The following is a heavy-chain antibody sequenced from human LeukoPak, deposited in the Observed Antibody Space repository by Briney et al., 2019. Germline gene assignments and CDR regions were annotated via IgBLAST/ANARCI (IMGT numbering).Heavy chain of an antibody. D-gene: IGHD3-10*02. J-gene: IGHJ4*02. CDR2: IKQDGTQK. CDR1: GFTFSSYW. Sequence: GGSLRLSCAASGFTFSSYWMSWVRQAPGKGLEWVANIKQDGTQKHYVDSVEGRFTICRDNANNSLYLQRNSLRAEDTAVYYCARDSIWSGTYYTPPRYWGQGTLVTVSS. CDR3: ARDSIWSGTYYTPPRY. V-gene: IGHV3-7*01.